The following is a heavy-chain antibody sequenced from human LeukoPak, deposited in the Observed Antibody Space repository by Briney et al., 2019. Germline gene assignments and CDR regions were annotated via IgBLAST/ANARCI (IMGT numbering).Heavy chain of an antibody. Sequence: ASVKVSCKASGYAFTSYYMHWVRQAPGQGLEWMGIINPSGGSTSYAQKFQGRVTMTRDTSTSTVYMELSSLRSEDTAVYYCASGEWIVGYFHHWGQGTLVTVSS. CDR3: ASGEWIVGYFHH. CDR2: INPSGGST. V-gene: IGHV1-46*01. J-gene: IGHJ1*01. D-gene: IGHD2-15*01. CDR1: GYAFTSYY.